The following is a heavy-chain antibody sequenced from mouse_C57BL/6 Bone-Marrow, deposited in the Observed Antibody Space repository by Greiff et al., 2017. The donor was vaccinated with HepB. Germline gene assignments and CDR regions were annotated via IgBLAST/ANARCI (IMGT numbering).Heavy chain of an antibody. Sequence: VQLQQSGPELVKPGASVKISCKASGYSFTGYYMNWVKQSPEKSLEWIGEINPSTGGTTYNQKFKAKATLTVDKSSSTAYMQIKSLTSEDSAVYYCARGTTVVGRFAYWGQGTLVTVSA. V-gene: IGHV1-42*01. CDR2: INPSTGGT. J-gene: IGHJ3*01. CDR1: GYSFTGYY. D-gene: IGHD1-1*01. CDR3: ARGTTVVGRFAY.